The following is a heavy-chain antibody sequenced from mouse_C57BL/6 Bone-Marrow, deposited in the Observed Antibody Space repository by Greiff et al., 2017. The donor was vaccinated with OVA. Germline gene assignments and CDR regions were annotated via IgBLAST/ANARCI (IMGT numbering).Heavy chain of an antibody. J-gene: IGHJ4*01. CDR2: IYPGTGST. CDR1: GYIFTSYW. CDR3: ARSETGTGGMDY. Sequence: VMLVESGAELVRPGASVKLSCKTSGYIFTSYWLHWVKQRSGQGLEWIARIYPGTGSTYYNEKFKDKATLTADKSSSTAYMQLSSLKSEDSAVYFWARSETGTGGMDYWGQGTSVTVSS. V-gene: IGHV1S132*01. D-gene: IGHD4-1*01.